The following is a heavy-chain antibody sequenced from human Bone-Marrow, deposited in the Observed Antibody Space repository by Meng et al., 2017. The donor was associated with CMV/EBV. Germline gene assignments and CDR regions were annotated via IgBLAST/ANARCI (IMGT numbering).Heavy chain of an antibody. CDR3: AREKVRHYDFWSGRYYYYGMDV. V-gene: IGHV3-7*01. CDR1: GFTFSSYW. D-gene: IGHD3-3*01. Sequence: GGSLRLSCAASGFTFSSYWMSWVRQAPGKGLEWVANIKQDGSEKYYVDSVKGRFTISRDNAKNSLYLQMNSLRAEDTAVYYCAREKVRHYDFWSGRYYYYGMDVWGQGTTVTVSS. CDR2: IKQDGSEK. J-gene: IGHJ6*02.